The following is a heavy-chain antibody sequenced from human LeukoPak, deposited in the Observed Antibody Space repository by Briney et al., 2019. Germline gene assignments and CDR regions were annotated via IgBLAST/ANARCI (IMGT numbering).Heavy chain of an antibody. D-gene: IGHD5-12*01. V-gene: IGHV3-9*01. CDR1: GFTFDDYA. Sequence: PGGSLRLSCAASGFTFDDYAMHWVRQAPGKGLEWVSGISWNSGSIGYADSVKGRFTISRDNAENSLYLQMNSLRAEDTALYYCAKDSIHSGYDHFDYWGQGTLVTVSS. CDR2: ISWNSGSI. CDR3: AKDSIHSGYDHFDY. J-gene: IGHJ4*02.